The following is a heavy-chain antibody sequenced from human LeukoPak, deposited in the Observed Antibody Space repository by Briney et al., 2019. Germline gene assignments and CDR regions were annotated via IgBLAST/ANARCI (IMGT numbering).Heavy chain of an antibody. V-gene: IGHV3-30*02. CDR3: AREVATNDDAFDI. CDR1: GFTFSTYD. Sequence: GGSLRLSCAASGFTFSTYDMHWVRQAPGKGLEWVAFIRYDGSNKYYADSVKGRFTISRDNSKNTLYLQMSSLRAEDTAVYYCAREVATNDDAFDIWGQGTMVTVSS. CDR2: IRYDGSNK. J-gene: IGHJ3*02. D-gene: IGHD5-12*01.